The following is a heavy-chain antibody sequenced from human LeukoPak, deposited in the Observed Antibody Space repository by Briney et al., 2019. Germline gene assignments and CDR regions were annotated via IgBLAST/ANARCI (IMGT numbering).Heavy chain of an antibody. V-gene: IGHV4-39*07. CDR2: IFYSGTT. CDR1: GGSISSNSHY. J-gene: IGHJ4*02. D-gene: IGHD6-13*01. CDR3: ATRATAGPW. Sequence: SETLSLTCTVSGGSISSNSHYWGWIRQTPGKGLEWIGSIFYSGTTNYNPSLKSRVTMSVDKSKNQFSLNLTSVTAADTAVYYCATRATAGPWWGQGTLVTVSS.